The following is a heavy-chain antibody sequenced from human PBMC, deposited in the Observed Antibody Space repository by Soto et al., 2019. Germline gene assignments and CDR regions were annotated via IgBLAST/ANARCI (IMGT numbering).Heavy chain of an antibody. Sequence: GGSLRLSCAASGFTFSSYWMHWVRQAPGKGLVWVSRINSDGSSTSYADSVKGRFTISRANARNTLYLQMDSLRAGDTALYYCARGYSSGPDYWGQGTLVTVSS. CDR3: ARGYSSGPDY. CDR2: INSDGSST. CDR1: GFTFSSYW. V-gene: IGHV3-74*01. J-gene: IGHJ4*02. D-gene: IGHD6-19*01.